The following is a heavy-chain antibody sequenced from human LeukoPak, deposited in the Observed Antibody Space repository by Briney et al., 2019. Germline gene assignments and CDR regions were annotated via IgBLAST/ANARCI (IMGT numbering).Heavy chain of an antibody. CDR2: VSGADGTT. CDR3: AKHWSYCSTTSCFFNYYYYYMDV. J-gene: IGHJ6*03. CDR1: GFTFSSYA. V-gene: IGHV3-23*01. Sequence: GGSLRLSCAASGFTFSSYAMSWVRQAPRKGLEWVSGVSGADGTTYYADSVKGRFTISRDNSKSTLYLQMNNLRAEDTAVYYCAKHWSYCSTTSCFFNYYYYYMDVWGKGTTVTVSS. D-gene: IGHD2-2*01.